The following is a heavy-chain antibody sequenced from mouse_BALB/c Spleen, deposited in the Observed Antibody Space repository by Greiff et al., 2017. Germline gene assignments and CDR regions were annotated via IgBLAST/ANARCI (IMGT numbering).Heavy chain of an antibody. D-gene: IGHD1-1*01. CDR1: GHSFTSYW. J-gene: IGHJ2*01. CDR2: LHPSDSET. CDR3: APYYYGSRVFDD. Sequence: VQLQQPEAELVRPGASVKLSCKASGHSFTSYWMNWVKQRPGQGLEWIGMLHPSDSETRLNHKFKDKATLTVDKSSSTAYMQLSSPTSEDSAVYYCAPYYYGSRVFDDWGQGTTRTVTS. V-gene: IGHV1-61*01.